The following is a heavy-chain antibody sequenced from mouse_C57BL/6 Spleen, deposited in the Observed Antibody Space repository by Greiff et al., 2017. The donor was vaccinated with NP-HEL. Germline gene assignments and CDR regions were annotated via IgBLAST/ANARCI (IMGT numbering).Heavy chain of an antibody. D-gene: IGHD1-1*01. Sequence: EVKVVESGGGLVKPGGSLKLSCAASGFTFSSYAMSWVRQTPEKRLEWVATISDGGSYTYYPDNVKGRFTISRDNAKNNLYLQMSHLKSEDTAMYYCARDKDYYGSRTPFDYWGQGTTLTVSS. J-gene: IGHJ2*01. CDR3: ARDKDYYGSRTPFDY. CDR1: GFTFSSYA. CDR2: ISDGGSYT. V-gene: IGHV5-4*01.